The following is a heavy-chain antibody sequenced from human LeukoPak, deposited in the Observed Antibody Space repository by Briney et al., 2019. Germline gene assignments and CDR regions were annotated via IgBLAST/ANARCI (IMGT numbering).Heavy chain of an antibody. J-gene: IGHJ4*02. D-gene: IGHD3-10*01. V-gene: IGHV1-69*10. CDR1: GGTFSSYA. Sequence: GASVKVSCKASGGTFSSYAISWVRQAPGQGLEWMGGIIPIFGIANYAQKFQGRVTITADKSTSTAYMELSSLRSEDTAVYYCARDEGSGSYYHLSWGQGTLVTVSS. CDR3: ARDEGSGSYYHLS. CDR2: IIPIFGIA.